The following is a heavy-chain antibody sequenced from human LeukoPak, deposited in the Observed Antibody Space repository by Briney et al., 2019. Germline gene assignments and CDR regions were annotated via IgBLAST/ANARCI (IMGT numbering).Heavy chain of an antibody. J-gene: IGHJ4*02. CDR2: ISSSSSTI. CDR1: GFTFSSYS. V-gene: IGHV3-48*02. D-gene: IGHD1-26*01. Sequence: GGSLRLSCAASGFTFSSYSMNWVRQAPGKGLEWVSCISSSSSTIYYADSVKGRFTISRDNAKNSLYLQMNSLRDEDTAVYYCARDGGLVGASGAFDYWGQGTLVTVSS. CDR3: ARDGGLVGASGAFDY.